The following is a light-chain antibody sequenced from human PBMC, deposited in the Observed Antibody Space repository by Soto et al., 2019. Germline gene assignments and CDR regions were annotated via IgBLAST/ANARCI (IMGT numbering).Light chain of an antibody. J-gene: IGKJ5*01. CDR1: QRSRIN. V-gene: IGKV3-15*01. CDR2: GAF. CDR3: QQYNSWRLIT. Sequence: EIVMPQSPATLSVSPGERATLSYKASQRSRINVGWYQQRPGQAPRLLSYGAFTRATGIPARFSGSWSGTEFTLTVSSLYSEDSAVYYCQQYNSWRLITFGQGTRLEI.